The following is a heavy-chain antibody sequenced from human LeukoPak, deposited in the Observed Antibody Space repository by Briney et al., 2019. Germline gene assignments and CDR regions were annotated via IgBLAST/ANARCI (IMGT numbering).Heavy chain of an antibody. V-gene: IGHV3-33*06. CDR1: GFAFNSYV. CDR3: AKEVAFGAGAYDV. CDR2: IWFDGSHE. J-gene: IGHJ3*01. Sequence: GGSLRLSCAASGFAFNSYVIHWVRQAPGKGLEWVAIIWFDGSHEDYVDSVRGRFTISRDNSRNTMYLQMNSLRAEDTALYFCAKEVAFGAGAYDVWGQGTRVTVSS. D-gene: IGHD3-10*01.